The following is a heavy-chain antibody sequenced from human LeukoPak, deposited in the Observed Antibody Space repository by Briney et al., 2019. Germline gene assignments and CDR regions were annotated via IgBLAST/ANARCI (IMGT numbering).Heavy chain of an antibody. CDR2: INHSGST. V-gene: IGHV4-34*01. Sequence: SETLSLTCAVYGGSFSGYYWSWIRRPPGKGLEWIGEINHSGSTNYNPSLKSRVTISVDTSKNQFSLKLSSVTAADTAVYYCARARITIFGVVIKAFDYWGQGTLVTVSS. D-gene: IGHD3-3*01. CDR1: GGSFSGYY. CDR3: ARARITIFGVVIKAFDY. J-gene: IGHJ4*02.